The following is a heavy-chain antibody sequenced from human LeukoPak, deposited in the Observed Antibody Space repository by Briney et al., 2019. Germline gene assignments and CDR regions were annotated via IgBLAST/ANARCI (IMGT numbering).Heavy chain of an antibody. Sequence: SETLSLTCAVYGGSFSGYYWSWIRQPPGKGLEWIGEINHSGSTNYNPSLKSRVTISVDTSKNQFSLKLSSVTAADTAVYYCARESGYSYGRGFDYWGQGTLVTVSS. V-gene: IGHV4-34*01. CDR3: ARESGYSYGRGFDY. J-gene: IGHJ4*02. D-gene: IGHD5-18*01. CDR1: GGSFSGYY. CDR2: INHSGST.